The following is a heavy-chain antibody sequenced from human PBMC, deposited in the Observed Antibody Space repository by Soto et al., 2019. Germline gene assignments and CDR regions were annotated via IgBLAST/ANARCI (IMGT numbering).Heavy chain of an antibody. CDR2: IFWEDDK. Sequence: QITLKESGPTLVKPTQTLTLTCSFSGFSLSTSGVGVGWIRQPPGKALELLALIFWEDDKRYRPSLKSRLSITKDTARNQVVLTRTSMDPVDTATYYCAHWPVDRRDAFGIWGQGTKVTVSS. V-gene: IGHV2-5*02. J-gene: IGHJ3*02. CDR1: GFSLSTSGVG. CDR3: AHWPVDRRDAFGI.